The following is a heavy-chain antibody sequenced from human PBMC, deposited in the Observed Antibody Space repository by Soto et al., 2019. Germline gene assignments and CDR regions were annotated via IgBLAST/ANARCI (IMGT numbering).Heavy chain of an antibody. Sequence: SETLSLTCSVSGDSLSTYFWSWIRQPPGKGLEWIGYISYSATPNYNPALKSRVIISIDTSKNQFSLKVNSVTAADTALYYCARGSVGGGWKFDFWGQGILVTVSS. CDR3: ARGSVGGGWKFDF. V-gene: IGHV4-59*01. CDR1: GDSLSTYF. CDR2: ISYSATP. D-gene: IGHD1-26*01. J-gene: IGHJ4*02.